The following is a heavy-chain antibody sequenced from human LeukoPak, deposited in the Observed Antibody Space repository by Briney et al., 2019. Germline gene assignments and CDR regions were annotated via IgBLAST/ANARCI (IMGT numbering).Heavy chain of an antibody. D-gene: IGHD5-12*01. CDR1: GFTFSSYA. CDR2: VSGTGT. V-gene: IGHV3-23*01. CDR3: AKDRVGGYRVFDD. Sequence: GGSLRLSCAASGFTFSSYAMSWVRQAPGKGLEWVSVVSGTGTYYADSVKGRFTISRDNSKNTLYLQMDNLRVEDTALYYCAKDRVGGYRVFDDWGQGTLVTVSS. J-gene: IGHJ4*02.